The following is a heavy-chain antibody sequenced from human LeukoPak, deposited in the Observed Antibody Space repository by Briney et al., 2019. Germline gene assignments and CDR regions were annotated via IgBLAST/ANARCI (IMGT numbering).Heavy chain of an antibody. D-gene: IGHD4/OR15-4a*01. V-gene: IGHV3-23*01. CDR2: LSGSGGST. Sequence: GGSLRLSCAASGFIFNKHAMSWVRQAPGKGLEWVSGLSGSGGSTDYADSVKGRFTVSRDDSKNTLFLQMNSLRAEDTAIYYCAKERDYGPADYWGQGTLVTVSS. CDR3: AKERDYGPADY. J-gene: IGHJ4*02. CDR1: GFIFNKHA.